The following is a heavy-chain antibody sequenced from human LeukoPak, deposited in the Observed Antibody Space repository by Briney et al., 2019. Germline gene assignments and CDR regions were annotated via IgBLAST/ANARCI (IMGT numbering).Heavy chain of an antibody. CDR2: ISGSGGST. V-gene: IGHV3-23*01. Sequence: GGSLRLSCAASGFTFSSYGLSWVRQAPGKGLEWVSGISGSGGSTYYADSVKGRFTISRDNSKSTLYLQMNSLRAEDTAVYYCAIGGGGYDYRPDYWGQGALVTVSP. D-gene: IGHD5-12*01. J-gene: IGHJ4*02. CDR1: GFTFSSYG. CDR3: AIGGGGYDYRPDY.